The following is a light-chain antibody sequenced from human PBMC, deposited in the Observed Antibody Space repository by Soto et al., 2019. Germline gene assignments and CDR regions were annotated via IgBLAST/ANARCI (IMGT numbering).Light chain of an antibody. V-gene: IGKV1-39*01. CDR1: QSISSY. CDR3: QQRSNWPPIT. J-gene: IGKJ5*01. Sequence: DIQMTQSPSSLSASVGDRVTITCRASQSISSYLNWYQQKPGKAPKLLIYAASSLQSGVPSRFSGSGSGTAFTLTISSLEPEDFAVYYCQQRSNWPPITFGQGTRLEIK. CDR2: AAS.